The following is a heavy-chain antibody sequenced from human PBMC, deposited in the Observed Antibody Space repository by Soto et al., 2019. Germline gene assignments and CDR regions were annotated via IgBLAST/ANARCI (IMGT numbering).Heavy chain of an antibody. CDR1: DESFSNYY. V-gene: IGHV4-34*01. Sequence: QVQLQQWGAGLLKPSETLSLTCAVYDESFSNYYWTWIRQPPGQGPEWIGEINQSGTTNYNPSLKSRVAISVDTSKNQFSLKLSSVTAADTAVYYCAVYCSYGSGSSCTPFDYWGQGILVTVSS. D-gene: IGHD2-15*01. CDR2: INQSGTT. J-gene: IGHJ4*02. CDR3: AVYCSYGSGSSCTPFDY.